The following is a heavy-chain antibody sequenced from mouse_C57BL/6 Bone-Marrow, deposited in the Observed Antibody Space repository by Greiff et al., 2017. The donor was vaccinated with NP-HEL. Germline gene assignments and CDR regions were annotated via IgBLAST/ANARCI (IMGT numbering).Heavy chain of an antibody. V-gene: IGHV1-63*01. CDR3: ARAHYYGSSFHYFDY. CDR2: IYPGGGYT. D-gene: IGHD1-1*01. J-gene: IGHJ2*01. CDR1: GYTFTNYW. Sequence: QVQLQQSGAELVRPGTSVKMSCKASGYTFTNYWIGWAKQRPGHGLEWIGDIYPGGGYTNYNEKFKGKATLTADKSSSTAYMQFSSLTSEDSAIYYCARAHYYGSSFHYFDYWGQGTTLTVSS.